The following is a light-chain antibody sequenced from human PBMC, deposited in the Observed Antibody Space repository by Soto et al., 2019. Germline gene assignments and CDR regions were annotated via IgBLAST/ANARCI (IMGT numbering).Light chain of an antibody. V-gene: IGKV1-39*01. J-gene: IGKJ3*01. CDR2: AAS. Sequence: DIQMTQSPSSLSASVGDRVTKTCRASQIISSYLNWYQRKPGKAPDLLIYAASSLQSGVPSRFIGSGSGTEFTLTISSLQPEDFATYYCQQSYSTPFTFGPGTKVDIK. CDR1: QIISSY. CDR3: QQSYSTPFT.